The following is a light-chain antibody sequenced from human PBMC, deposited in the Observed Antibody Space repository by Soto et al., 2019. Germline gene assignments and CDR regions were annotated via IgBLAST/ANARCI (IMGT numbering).Light chain of an antibody. CDR2: GAS. Sequence: DIVMTQSPATLSVSPGERVTPSCRASQSIYNKVAWYQQKPGQAPRLLIYGASTRATGIPDRFSGSGSGTDVTLTISRLEPEEFAGFYCQQYAVSPITFCQGTRLEI. CDR1: QSIYNK. V-gene: IGKV3-15*01. CDR3: QQYAVSPIT. J-gene: IGKJ5*01.